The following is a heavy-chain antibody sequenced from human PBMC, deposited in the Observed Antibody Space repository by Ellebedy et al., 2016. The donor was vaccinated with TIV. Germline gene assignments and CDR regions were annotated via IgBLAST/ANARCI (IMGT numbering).Heavy chain of an antibody. CDR2: IYYSGST. J-gene: IGHJ3*02. D-gene: IGHD5-24*01. Sequence: SETLSLXXTVSGGSISSYYWSWIRQPPGKGLEWIGYIYYSGSTNYNPSLKSRVTISVDTSKNQFSLKLSSVTAADTAVYYCARGPSDGAFDIWGQGTMVTVSS. V-gene: IGHV4-59*01. CDR1: GGSISSYY. CDR3: ARGPSDGAFDI.